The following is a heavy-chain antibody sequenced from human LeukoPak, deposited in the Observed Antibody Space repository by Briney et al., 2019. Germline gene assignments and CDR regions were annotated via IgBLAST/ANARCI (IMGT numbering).Heavy chain of an antibody. D-gene: IGHD5-24*01. J-gene: IGHJ4*02. Sequence: PGGPLRLSCAASGFRFSSYSMHWVRQAPGRGLEYVSAISEKGGDTYYANSVTGSFTISRDNSKKTLYLQMGSLRADDMAVYYCARVDGHRYFDYWSQGTLVTVSS. CDR2: ISEKGGDT. CDR3: ARVDGHRYFDY. V-gene: IGHV3-64*01. CDR1: GFRFSSYS.